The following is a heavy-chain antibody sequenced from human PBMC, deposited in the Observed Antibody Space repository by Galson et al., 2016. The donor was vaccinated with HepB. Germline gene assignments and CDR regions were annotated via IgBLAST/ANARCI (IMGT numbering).Heavy chain of an antibody. CDR1: GGPISITNW. CDR2: IYHTGST. CDR3: ARGWNGYLQD. V-gene: IGHV4-4*01. J-gene: IGHJ1*01. D-gene: IGHD1-1*01. Sequence: ETLSLTCAVSGGPISITNWWSWVRQPPGKGLEWIGEIYHTGSTNYNPSLKSRVSTSVDKSKNQFSLKLSFVTAADTAVYFCARGWNGYLQDWGQGTLVTVSS.